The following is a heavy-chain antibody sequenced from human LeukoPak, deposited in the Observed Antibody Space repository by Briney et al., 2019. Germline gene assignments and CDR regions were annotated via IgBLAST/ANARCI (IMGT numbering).Heavy chain of an antibody. CDR3: ARQKYSSSWYVWFDP. V-gene: IGHV5-51*01. D-gene: IGHD6-13*01. Sequence: GESLKIFCKGSGYSFTSYWIGWVRQMPGKGLEWMGIIYPGDSDTRYSPSFQGQVTISADKSISTAYLQWSSLKASDTAMYYCARQKYSSSWYVWFDPWGQGTLVTVSS. CDR1: GYSFTSYW. J-gene: IGHJ5*02. CDR2: IYPGDSDT.